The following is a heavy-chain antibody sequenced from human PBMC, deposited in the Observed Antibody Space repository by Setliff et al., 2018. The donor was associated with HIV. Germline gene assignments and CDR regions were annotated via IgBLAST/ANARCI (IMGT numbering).Heavy chain of an antibody. CDR2: ISHSGETT. Sequence: GGSLRLSCAASGFTFSTFAMSWVRQAPGKVLEWVSTISHSGETTYFADSVKGRFTISRDNSKNTLYLQMSSLKVDDTAIYLCAKALYGHSYAVGPDFWGQGTLVTVSS. D-gene: IGHD2-8*01. J-gene: IGHJ4*02. CDR3: AKALYGHSYAVGPDF. CDR1: GFTFSTFA. V-gene: IGHV3-23*01.